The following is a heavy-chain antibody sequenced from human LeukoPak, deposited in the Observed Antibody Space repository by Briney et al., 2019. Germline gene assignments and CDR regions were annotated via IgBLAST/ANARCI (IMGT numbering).Heavy chain of an antibody. V-gene: IGHV4-59*12. CDR2: MHYSGST. CDR1: GGSISSYY. D-gene: IGHD2-2*03. J-gene: IGHJ3*02. Sequence: SETLSLTCSVTGGSISSYYWSWIRQPPGKGLEWIGYMHYSGSTAYNPSLKSRATISLDTSQNQLSLKMTSVTAADTAVYYCAKSNGYGLIDIWGQGTMVTVSS. CDR3: AKSNGYGLIDI.